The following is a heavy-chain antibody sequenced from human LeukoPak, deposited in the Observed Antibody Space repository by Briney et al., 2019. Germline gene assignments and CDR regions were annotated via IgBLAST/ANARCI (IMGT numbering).Heavy chain of an antibody. CDR3: VKGGSFDI. J-gene: IGHJ3*02. D-gene: IGHD3-22*01. Sequence: GGSLRLSCAASGFTLSSDAMSWVRQAPAQGLEWVSGISGRSGSTYYADSVNGRFSISRDNSTNTLYLQMDSLRAEDTAVYYCVKGGSFDIWGQGKMVTVSS. CDR1: GFTLSSDA. V-gene: IGHV3-23*01. CDR2: ISGRSGST.